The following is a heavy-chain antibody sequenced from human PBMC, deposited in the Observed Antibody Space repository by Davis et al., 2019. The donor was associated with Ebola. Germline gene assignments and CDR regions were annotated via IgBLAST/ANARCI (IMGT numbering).Heavy chain of an antibody. CDR2: INSDGSST. CDR1: GFTFSSYW. D-gene: IGHD3-10*01. Sequence: HTGGSLRLSCAASGFTFSSYWMHWVRQAPGKGLVWVSRINSDGSSTSYADSVKGRFTISSDNAKNTLYLQMNSLRAEDTAVYYCARTYYYGSGSDGALFDYYYYGMDVWGQGTTVTVSS. V-gene: IGHV3-74*01. CDR3: ARTYYYGSGSDGALFDYYYYGMDV. J-gene: IGHJ6*02.